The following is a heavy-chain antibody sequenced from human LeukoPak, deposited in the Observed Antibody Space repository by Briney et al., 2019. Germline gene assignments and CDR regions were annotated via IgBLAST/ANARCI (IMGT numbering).Heavy chain of an antibody. V-gene: IGHV3-48*03. CDR2: ISSSGSTI. CDR1: GFTFSSYE. J-gene: IGHJ3*02. CDR3: AKVHLSSSWYVQSYDAFDI. Sequence: PGGSLRLSCAASGFTFSSYEMNWVRQAPGKGLEWVSYISSSGSTIYCADSVKGRFTISRDNAKNSLYLQMNSLRAEDTALYYCAKVHLSSSWYVQSYDAFDIWGQGTMVTVSS. D-gene: IGHD6-13*01.